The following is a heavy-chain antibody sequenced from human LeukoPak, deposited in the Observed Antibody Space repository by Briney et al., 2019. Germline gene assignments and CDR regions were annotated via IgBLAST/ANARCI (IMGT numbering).Heavy chain of an antibody. CDR3: ASTSVGGYGGNSAYYFDY. J-gene: IGHJ4*02. V-gene: IGHV4-61*08. CDR2: IYYSGST. D-gene: IGHD4-23*01. Sequence: SETLSLTCTVSGGSISSGGYYWSWIRQPPGKGLEWIGYIYYSGSTNYNPSLKSRVTISVDTSKNQFSLKLSSVTAADTAVYYCASTSVGGYGGNSAYYFDYWGQGTLVTVSS. CDR1: GGSISSGGYY.